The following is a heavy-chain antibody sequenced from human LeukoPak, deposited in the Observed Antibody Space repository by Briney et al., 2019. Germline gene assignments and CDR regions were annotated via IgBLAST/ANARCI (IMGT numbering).Heavy chain of an antibody. CDR2: ISGRTGAT. D-gene: IGHD5-12*01. V-gene: IGHV3-23*01. CDR3: AKCGNSGCHLIDY. Sequence: GSLRLSCAASGFPFSSYAMSWVRQAPGKGLEWVSAISGRTGATYYADSEKGRFTISRDNSKSTLYLQMDSLRAEDTAVYYCAKCGNSGCHLIDYWGQGTLVTVSS. CDR1: GFPFSSYA. J-gene: IGHJ4*02.